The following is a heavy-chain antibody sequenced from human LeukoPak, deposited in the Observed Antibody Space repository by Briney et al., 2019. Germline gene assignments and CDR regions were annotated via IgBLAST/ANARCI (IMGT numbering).Heavy chain of an antibody. CDR2: IYYSGST. V-gene: IGHV4-59*01. CDR3: ARDRLQDYYYGMDV. CDR1: GGSISSYY. D-gene: IGHD6-25*01. J-gene: IGHJ6*02. Sequence: SETLSLTCTVSGGSISSYYWSWIRQPPGKGLEWIGYIYYSGSTNYNPSLKSRVTISVDTSKNQFSLKLSSVTAADTAVYYCARDRLQDYYYGMDVWAKGPRSPSP.